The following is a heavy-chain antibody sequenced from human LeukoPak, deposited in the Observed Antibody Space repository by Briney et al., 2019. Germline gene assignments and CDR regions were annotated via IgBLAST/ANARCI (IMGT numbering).Heavy chain of an antibody. CDR3: ARDRGVTGQNYYYYYMDV. D-gene: IGHD1-1*01. J-gene: IGHJ6*03. CDR1: GYTFTGYY. CDR2: NNPKSGGT. V-gene: IGHV1-2*02. Sequence: ASVKVSCKASGYTFTGYYMHWVRQAPGQGLEWMGWNNPKSGGTNYAQKFQGRVHMTRDTSISTAYMELSRLTSDDTAVYYCARDRGVTGQNYYYYYMDVWGEGTTVTVSS.